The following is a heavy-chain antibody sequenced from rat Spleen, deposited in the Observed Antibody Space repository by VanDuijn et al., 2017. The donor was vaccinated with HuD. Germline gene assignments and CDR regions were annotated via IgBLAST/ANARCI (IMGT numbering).Heavy chain of an antibody. CDR1: GFTFSNYG. CDR3: ARHNSGYFDY. Sequence: EVQLVQSDGGLVQPGRSLKLSCAASGFTFSNYGMAWVRQAPTKGLEWVATISYDGSSTYYRDSVKGRFTISRHNTQNTLYLQMDSLRSEETATYYCARHNSGYFDYWGQGVMVTVSS. J-gene: IGHJ2*01. V-gene: IGHV5-29*01. D-gene: IGHD4-3*01. CDR2: ISYDGSST.